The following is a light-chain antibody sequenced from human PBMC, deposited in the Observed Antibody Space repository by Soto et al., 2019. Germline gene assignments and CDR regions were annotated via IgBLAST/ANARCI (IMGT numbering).Light chain of an antibody. Sequence: DIQMTQSPSTLSASVGDRVNITCRASQNISKWLAWYQQKPGKAPKLLIYDASSLQSGVPSRFTGSGSGTEFTLTISSLQPDDFATYYCQQFNSYPITFGGGTKVDIK. J-gene: IGKJ4*01. V-gene: IGKV1-5*01. CDR3: QQFNSYPIT. CDR1: QNISKW. CDR2: DAS.